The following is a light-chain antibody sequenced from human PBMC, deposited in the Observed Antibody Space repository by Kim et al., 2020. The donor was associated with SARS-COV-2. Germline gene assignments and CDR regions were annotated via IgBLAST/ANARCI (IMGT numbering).Light chain of an antibody. J-gene: IGKJ1*01. Sequence: DIQMTQSPSTLSASVGDRVTITCRASQTISTSLAWYQQKAGKAPKLLIYKASTLEDDVPSRFSGSGSGTEFTLTISSLQPDDFSTYYCQQYNTYWTFGQGTKVDI. CDR2: KAS. CDR1: QTISTS. V-gene: IGKV1-5*03. CDR3: QQYNTYWT.